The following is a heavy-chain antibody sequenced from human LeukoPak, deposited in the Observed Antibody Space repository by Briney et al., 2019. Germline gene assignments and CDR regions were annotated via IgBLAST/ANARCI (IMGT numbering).Heavy chain of an antibody. Sequence: GGSLRLSCAASGFTFNNYSMNWVRQAPGKGLEWVSYISGSSGLIYYADSVKGRFTISRDNAKNSLYLQMNSLRDEDAAVYYCARGPRDDSSSWLPIDYWGQGTLVTVSS. V-gene: IGHV3-48*02. D-gene: IGHD6-13*01. CDR1: GFTFNNYS. CDR3: ARGPRDDSSSWLPIDY. J-gene: IGHJ4*02. CDR2: ISGSSGLI.